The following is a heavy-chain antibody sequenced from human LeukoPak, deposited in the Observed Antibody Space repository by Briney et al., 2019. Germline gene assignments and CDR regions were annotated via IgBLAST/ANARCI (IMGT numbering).Heavy chain of an antibody. D-gene: IGHD2-2*01. CDR1: GGSFSGYY. Sequence: SETLSLTCAVYGGSFSGYYWSWIRQPPGKGLEWIGEINHSGSTNYNPSLKSRVTISVDTSKSQFSLKLSSVTAADTAVYYCARRGRLGYCSSTSCSYYDFWSGSYYYYMDVWGKGTTVTVSS. CDR3: ARRGRLGYCSSTSCSYYDFWSGSYYYYMDV. V-gene: IGHV4-34*01. J-gene: IGHJ6*03. CDR2: INHSGST.